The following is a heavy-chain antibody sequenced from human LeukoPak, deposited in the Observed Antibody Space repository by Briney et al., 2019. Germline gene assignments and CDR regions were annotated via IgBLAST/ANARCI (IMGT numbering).Heavy chain of an antibody. CDR1: GYTFSGFY. J-gene: IGHJ4*02. D-gene: IGHD6-13*01. CDR3: ARVGKGIAAAATFDY. V-gene: IGHV1-2*02. Sequence: ASVKVPCKASGYTFSGFYIHWVRQAPGQGLEWMGWINPNSGVTNYAQKFQGRVTMTRDTSISTAYMELSRLRSDDTAVYYCARVGKGIAAAATFDYWGQGTLVTVSS. CDR2: INPNSGVT.